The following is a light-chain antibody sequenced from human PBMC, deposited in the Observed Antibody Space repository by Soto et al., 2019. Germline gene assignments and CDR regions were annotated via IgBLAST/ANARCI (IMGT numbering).Light chain of an antibody. CDR3: KHYNSYSEA. Sequence: DIQMTQSPSTLSASVGDRVAITCRASQSISTYLAWYQQKPGKAPKLLIYKASSLESGVPSRFSGSGSGAEFTLTISSLQPDDFATYYCKHYNSYSEAFGQGTKVDIK. CDR2: KAS. J-gene: IGKJ1*01. V-gene: IGKV1-5*03. CDR1: QSISTY.